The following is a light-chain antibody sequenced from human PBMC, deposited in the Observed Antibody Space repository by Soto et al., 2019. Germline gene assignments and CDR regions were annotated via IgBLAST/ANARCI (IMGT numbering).Light chain of an antibody. Sequence: EIALTQSPGTLSLSPGERATLSCRASQSVRSNYLARYQQKPGQAPRLLIYNSSTRATGIPDRFSGSGSGTDFTLTISRLEPEDFALYYCQQYRDLPQTFGQGTQVEIK. CDR1: QSVRSNY. CDR2: NSS. CDR3: QQYRDLPQT. V-gene: IGKV3-20*01. J-gene: IGKJ1*01.